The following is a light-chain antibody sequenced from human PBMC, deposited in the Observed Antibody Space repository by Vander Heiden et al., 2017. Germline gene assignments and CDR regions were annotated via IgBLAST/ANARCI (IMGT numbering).Light chain of an antibody. Sequence: AIRMTQSPSSFSASTGDRVTITCRPSQGISSYLAWYQQKPGKAPKLLIYAASTLQSGVPSRFSGSGSGTDFTLTISCLQSEDFATYYCQQYYSYPHTFGQGTKLEIK. V-gene: IGKV1-8*01. CDR2: AAS. CDR3: QQYYSYPHT. CDR1: QGISSY. J-gene: IGKJ2*01.